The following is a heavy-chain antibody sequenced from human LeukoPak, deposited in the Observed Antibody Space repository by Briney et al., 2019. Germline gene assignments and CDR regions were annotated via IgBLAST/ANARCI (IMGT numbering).Heavy chain of an antibody. J-gene: IGHJ4*02. D-gene: IGHD1-26*01. Sequence: PSETLSLTCTVSGGSITTHANYWAWIRQPPGRGLEWIGGVHYTGNTYSNTSLKSRVTMSVDTSKNQFSLNLSSVTAADTAVYYCARLFRSEWELLFDYWGQGTLVTVSS. V-gene: IGHV4-39*01. CDR1: GGSITTHANY. CDR2: VHYTGNT. CDR3: ARLFRSEWELLFDY.